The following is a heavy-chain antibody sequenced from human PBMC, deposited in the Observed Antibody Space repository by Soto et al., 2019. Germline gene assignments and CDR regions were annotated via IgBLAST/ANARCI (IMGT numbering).Heavy chain of an antibody. D-gene: IGHD4-17*01. CDR3: AREFRGDYVARVFDY. CDR1: GFTFSSYG. Sequence: GGSLRLSCAASGFTFSSYGMHWVRQAPGKGLEWVAVIWYDGSNKYYADSVKGRFTISRDNSKNTLYLQMNSLRAEDTAVYYCAREFRGDYVARVFDYWGQGTLVTVSS. J-gene: IGHJ4*02. V-gene: IGHV3-33*01. CDR2: IWYDGSNK.